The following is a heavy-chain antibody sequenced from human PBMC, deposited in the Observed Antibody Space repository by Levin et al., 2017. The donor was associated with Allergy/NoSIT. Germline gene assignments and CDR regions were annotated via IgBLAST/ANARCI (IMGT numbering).Heavy chain of an antibody. CDR3: ARDSHDYGDYGWFDP. J-gene: IGHJ5*02. Sequence: HPGGSLRLSCAASGFTFSSYSMNWVRQAPGKGLEWVSYISSSSSTIYYADSVKGRFTISRDNAKNSLYLQMNSLRDEDTAVYYCARDSHDYGDYGWFDPWGQRTLVTVSS. CDR1: GFTFSSYS. V-gene: IGHV3-48*02. CDR2: ISSSSSTI. D-gene: IGHD4-17*01.